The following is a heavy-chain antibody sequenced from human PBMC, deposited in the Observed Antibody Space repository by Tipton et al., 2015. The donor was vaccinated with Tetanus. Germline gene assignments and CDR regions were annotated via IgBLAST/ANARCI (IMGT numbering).Heavy chain of an antibody. Sequence: TLSLTCSVSGYSIRRGAYYWSWLRQRPGKGLEWLGYIHSRGDTFYIPSLRSRLIISLDTSKNQFSLQLSSLTAADTAIYYCARDGENECAFDVWGQGTRVSVSS. J-gene: IGHJ3*01. D-gene: IGHD1-1*01. CDR3: ARDGENECAFDV. V-gene: IGHV4-31*03. CDR1: GYSIRRGAYY. CDR2: IHSRGDT.